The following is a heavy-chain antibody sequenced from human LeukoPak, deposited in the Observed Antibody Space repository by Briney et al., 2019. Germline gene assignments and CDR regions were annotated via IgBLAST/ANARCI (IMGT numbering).Heavy chain of an antibody. CDR1: GFTFSNYA. CDR2: ISGSRGRT. Sequence: GGSLRLSCLASGFTFSNYAMSWVRQAPGKGLEWVSRISGSRGRTYYTDSVTGRFTISRDNSKNMVYLQMNSLRAEDTAIYYCARDDAADGGYLDHWGQGTLVTVSS. V-gene: IGHV3-23*01. J-gene: IGHJ4*02. CDR3: ARDDAADGGYLDH. D-gene: IGHD3-10*01.